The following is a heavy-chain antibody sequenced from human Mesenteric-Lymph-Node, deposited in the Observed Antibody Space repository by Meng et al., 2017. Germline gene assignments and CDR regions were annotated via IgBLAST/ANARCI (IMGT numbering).Heavy chain of an antibody. CDR3: ARDRHWSGWYFWFDP. Sequence: ASVKVSCKASGYTFTSYAMHWVRQAPGQRLEWMGWINAGNGNTKYSQKFQGRVTITRDTSASTAYMELSSLRSEDTAVYYCARDRHWSGWYFWFDPWGQGTLVTGAS. CDR2: INAGNGNT. J-gene: IGHJ5*02. CDR1: GYTFTSYA. D-gene: IGHD6-19*01. V-gene: IGHV1-3*01.